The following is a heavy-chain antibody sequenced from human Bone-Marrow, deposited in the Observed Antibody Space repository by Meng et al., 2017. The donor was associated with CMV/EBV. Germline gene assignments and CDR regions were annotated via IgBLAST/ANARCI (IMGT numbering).Heavy chain of an antibody. CDR3: ASAGLLWFGELFGHGAFDI. CDR2: ISSSSSYI. V-gene: IGHV3-21*01. J-gene: IGHJ3*02. Sequence: GESLKISCAASGFTFSSYSMNWVRQAPGKGLEWVSSISSSSSYIYYADSVKGRFTISRDNAKNSLYLQMNSLRAEDTAVYYCASAGLLWFGELFGHGAFDIWGRGTMVTVSS. CDR1: GFTFSSYS. D-gene: IGHD3-10*01.